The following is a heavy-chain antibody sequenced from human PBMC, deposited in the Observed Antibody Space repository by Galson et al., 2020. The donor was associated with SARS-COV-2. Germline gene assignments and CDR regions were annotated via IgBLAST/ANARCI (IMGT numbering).Heavy chain of an antibody. D-gene: IGHD5-18*01. V-gene: IGHV4-39*07. J-gene: IGHJ3*02. CDR1: GDSINDSRYY. CDR2: IYYSGTT. Sequence: ASETLSLTCTVSGDSINDSRYYWGWIRQPPGKGLEWIGSIYYSGTTYYNPSLKSRVTISVDVSNHQFSLKLSSVTAGDTAVYYCARDLGYNSMWVACNIWGQGTTVTVSS. CDR3: ARDLGYNSMWVACNI.